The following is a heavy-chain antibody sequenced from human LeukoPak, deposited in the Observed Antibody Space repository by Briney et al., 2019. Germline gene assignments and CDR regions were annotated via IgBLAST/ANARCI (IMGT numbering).Heavy chain of an antibody. J-gene: IGHJ4*02. CDR3: ARGGSRIAAAGIQHY. Sequence: ASVKVSCKASGYTFTSYGISWVRQAPGQGLEWMGWISAYNGNTNYAQKLQGSVTMTTDTSTSTAYMELRSLRSDDTAVYYCARGGSRIAAAGIQHYWGQGTLVTVSS. CDR1: GYTFTSYG. CDR2: ISAYNGNT. D-gene: IGHD6-13*01. V-gene: IGHV1-18*01.